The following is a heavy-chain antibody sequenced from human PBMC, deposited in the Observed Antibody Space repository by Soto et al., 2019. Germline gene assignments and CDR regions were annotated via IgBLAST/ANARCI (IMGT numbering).Heavy chain of an antibody. J-gene: IGHJ4*02. CDR2: ISGSGSST. CDR1: GLTFSSYA. D-gene: IGHD7-27*01. CDR3: ASSLLTPFDY. Sequence: GGSLGLSCAASGLTFSSYAMSWVRQAPGKGLEWVSGISGSGSSTFYADSVKGRFTISRDNAKNTLYLQMNSLRAEDTAVYYCASSLLTPFDYWGQGTLVTVSS. V-gene: IGHV3-23*01.